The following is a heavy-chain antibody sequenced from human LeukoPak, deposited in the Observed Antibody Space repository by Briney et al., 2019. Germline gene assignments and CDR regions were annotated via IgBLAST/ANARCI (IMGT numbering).Heavy chain of an antibody. CDR3: ARGVYYGSGSPVGAFDI. CDR2: IIPILGIA. J-gene: IGHJ3*02. Sequence: GASVKVSCKASGYTFTSYGISWVRQAPGQGLEWMGRIIPILGIANYAQKFQGRVTITADKSTSTAYMELSSLRSEDTAVYYCARGVYYGSGSPVGAFDIWGQGTMVTVSS. CDR1: GYTFTSYG. V-gene: IGHV1-69*04. D-gene: IGHD3-10*01.